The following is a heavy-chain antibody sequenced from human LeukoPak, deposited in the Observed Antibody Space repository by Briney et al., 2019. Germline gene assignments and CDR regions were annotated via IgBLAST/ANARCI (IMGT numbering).Heavy chain of an antibody. CDR2: INPSGGRT. CDR3: ARDDGITLVLGTFDY. Sequence: ASVTVSCKASGFTFTSLHMHCVRQAPGQGLEWIGIINPSGGRTRYAQRLQGRVTITRDKSTSTMYIGLSRLRSENTAVYYCARDDGITLVLGTFDYWRQGPLVSVFS. D-gene: IGHD3-10*01. J-gene: IGHJ4*01. V-gene: IGHV1-46*01. CDR1: GFTFTSLH.